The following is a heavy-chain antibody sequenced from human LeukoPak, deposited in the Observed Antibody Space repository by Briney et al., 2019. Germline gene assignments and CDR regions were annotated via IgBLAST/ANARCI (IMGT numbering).Heavy chain of an antibody. CDR2: IYYSGST. V-gene: IGHV4-30-4*08. Sequence: PSQTLSLTXTVSGGSISSGDYYWSGIRQPPGKGLEWIGYIYYSGSTYYNPSLKSRVTISVDTSKNQFSLKLSSVTAADTAVYYCARFSSGWSDAFDIWGQGTMVTVSS. CDR3: ARFSSGWSDAFDI. J-gene: IGHJ3*02. D-gene: IGHD6-19*01. CDR1: GGSISSGDYY.